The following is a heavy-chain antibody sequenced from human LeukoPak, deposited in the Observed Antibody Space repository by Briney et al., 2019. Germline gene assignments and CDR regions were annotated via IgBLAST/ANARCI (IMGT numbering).Heavy chain of an antibody. CDR2: ISWHGETT. CDR1: GFPFDDYA. D-gene: IGHD4-17*01. CDR3: ARGHTAVTRHFDF. V-gene: IGHV3-43D*03. Sequence: PGGSLRISCAASGFPFDDYAMLWVRQAPGKGLEWVSFISWHGETTYYADSVKGRFTISRDDAKNLLYLDMNSLRAEDTAVYYCARGHTAVTRHFDFWGQGTLVTVSS. J-gene: IGHJ4*02.